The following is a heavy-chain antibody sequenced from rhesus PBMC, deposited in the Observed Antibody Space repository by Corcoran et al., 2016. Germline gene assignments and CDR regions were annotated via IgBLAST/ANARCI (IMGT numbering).Heavy chain of an antibody. D-gene: IGHD3-3*01. V-gene: IGHV3S16*01. Sequence: EVQRVEPGGGLGQPGGSLRLSCAASGFTFMSYGVRWVRQAPGMGLEVVSSISSAMSYRYSADSVKGRFTISRDNAKNSLSLQMNSLRAEDTAVYYCTSVTIWTGFDYWGQGVLVTVSS. CDR3: TSVTIWTGFDY. J-gene: IGHJ4*01. CDR1: GFTFMSYG. CDR2: ISSAMSYR.